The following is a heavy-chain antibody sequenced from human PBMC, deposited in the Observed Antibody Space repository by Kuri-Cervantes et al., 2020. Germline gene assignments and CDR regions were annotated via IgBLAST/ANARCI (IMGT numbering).Heavy chain of an antibody. CDR1: GFTFSSYG. V-gene: IGHV3-30*02. CDR2: IRYDGSNE. CDR3: AKDDGANSVVVY. Sequence: GGSLRLSCAASGFTFSSYGMHWVRQAPGKGLEWVAFIRYDGSNEYYTDSLKGRFTISRDNSKNTLYLQMNSLRTEDTAVYYCAKDDGANSVVVYWGQGTLVTVSS. J-gene: IGHJ4*02. D-gene: IGHD4-23*01.